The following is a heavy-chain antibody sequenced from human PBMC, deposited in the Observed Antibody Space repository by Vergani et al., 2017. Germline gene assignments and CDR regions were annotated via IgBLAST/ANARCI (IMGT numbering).Heavy chain of an antibody. V-gene: IGHV4-59*11. Sequence: QVQLQESGPGLVKSSETLSLTCSVSFASIRNLYCNWIRQPPEKGLEWIGSIHYSENTNYNPSLKTRVTFSVDTSKNQFSLTLTVVTAADTAVYYCASDTHSGQRADRWGEGILVTVTS. CDR3: ASDTHSGQRADR. J-gene: IGHJ5*02. CDR1: FASIRNLY. CDR2: IHYSENT. D-gene: IGHD6-19*01.